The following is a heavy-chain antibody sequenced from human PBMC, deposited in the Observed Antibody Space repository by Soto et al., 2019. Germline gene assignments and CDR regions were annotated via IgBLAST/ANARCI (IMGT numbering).Heavy chain of an antibody. J-gene: IGHJ3*02. V-gene: IGHV1-69*12. Sequence: QVQLVQSGAEVKKPGSSVKVSCKASGGTFSSYAISWVRQAPGQGLEWMGGTIPIFGTANYAQKFQGRVTITADESTTTAYMELISLSSEDTAVYYCAREGHRRTSSGAFDIWGQGTMVTVSS. CDR3: AREGHRRTSSGAFDI. CDR2: TIPIFGTA. CDR1: GGTFSSYA.